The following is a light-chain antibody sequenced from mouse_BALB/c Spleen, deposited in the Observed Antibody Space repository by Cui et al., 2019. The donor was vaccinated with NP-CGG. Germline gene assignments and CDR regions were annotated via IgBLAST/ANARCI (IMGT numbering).Light chain of an antibody. CDR3: ALWYSNHWV. J-gene: IGLJ1*01. CDR1: TGAVTNSNY. Sequence: QPVVTQASAPTTSPGETVTLTCRSSTGAVTNSNYANWVQEKPDHLFTGLIGGTNNRAPGVPARFSGSLIGDKAALTITGAQTEDEAIYFCALWYSNHWVFGGGTKLTVL. CDR2: GTN. V-gene: IGLV1*01.